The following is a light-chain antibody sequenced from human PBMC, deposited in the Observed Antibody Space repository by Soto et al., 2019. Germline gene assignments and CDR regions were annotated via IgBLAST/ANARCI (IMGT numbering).Light chain of an antibody. CDR3: SSYTSRRTLGV. V-gene: IGLV2-14*03. J-gene: IGLJ1*01. CDR1: SSDVDGYNY. CDR2: DVT. Sequence: QSALTQPASVSGSRGQSITISCTGTSSDVDGYNYVSWYQQHPGRAPKLMIYDVTNRPSGISNRFSGSKSGNTASLTISGLQAEDEADYYCSSYTSRRTLGVFGTGTKVTVL.